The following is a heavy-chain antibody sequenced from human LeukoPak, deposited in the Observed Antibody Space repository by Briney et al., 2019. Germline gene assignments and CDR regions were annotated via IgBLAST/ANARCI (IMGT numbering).Heavy chain of an antibody. D-gene: IGHD6-6*01. CDR3: ARGVERYRSSSVWFVP. V-gene: IGHV3-66*01. J-gene: IGHJ5*02. Sequence: GGSLRLSCAASGFTFSSYAISWVRPAPGRGLEWVSLIYSCGDTKYADPVKGRFTIPRDNSKNTMYIQMSSLRAEETAVYYCARGVERYRSSSVWFVPWGQGTLVTVS. CDR2: IYSCGDT. CDR1: GFTFSSYA.